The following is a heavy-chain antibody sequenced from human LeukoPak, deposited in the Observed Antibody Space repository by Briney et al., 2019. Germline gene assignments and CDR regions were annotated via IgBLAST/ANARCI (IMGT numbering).Heavy chain of an antibody. CDR3: ARVYSYGYGRADY. V-gene: IGHV4-39*07. J-gene: IGHJ4*02. Sequence: SETLPLTCTVSGGSISSSSYYWGWIRQPPGKGLEWIGSIYYSGSTYYNPSLKSRVTISVDTSKNQFSLKLSSVTAADTAVYYCARVYSYGYGRADYWGQGTLVTVSS. D-gene: IGHD5-18*01. CDR1: GGSISSSSYY. CDR2: IYYSGST.